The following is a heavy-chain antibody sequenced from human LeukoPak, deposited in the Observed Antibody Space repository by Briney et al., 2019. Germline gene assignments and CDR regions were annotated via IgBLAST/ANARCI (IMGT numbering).Heavy chain of an antibody. Sequence: GESLKISCKGPGYSFTSYWIGWVRQMPGKGLEWMGIIYPGDSDTRYSPSFQGQVTISADKSISTAYLQWSSLKASDTAMYYCARRCSYGYSDGYLLDVWGQGTTVTVSS. J-gene: IGHJ6*02. CDR1: GYSFTSYW. D-gene: IGHD5-18*01. CDR2: IYPGDSDT. CDR3: ARRCSYGYSDGYLLDV. V-gene: IGHV5-51*01.